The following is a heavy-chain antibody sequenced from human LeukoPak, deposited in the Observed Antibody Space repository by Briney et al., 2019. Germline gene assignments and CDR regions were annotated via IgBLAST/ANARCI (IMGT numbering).Heavy chain of an antibody. D-gene: IGHD5-18*01. J-gene: IGHJ4*02. Sequence: GGSLRLSCAASGFTFSSYEMNWVRQAPGKGLEWVSYISSSGSTIYYADSVKGRFTISRDNAKNTLYLQMNSLRAEDTAVYYCATSGYSYGWYYFDFWGQGTLVTVSS. CDR3: ATSGYSYGWYYFDF. CDR2: ISSSGSTI. CDR1: GFTFSSYE. V-gene: IGHV3-48*03.